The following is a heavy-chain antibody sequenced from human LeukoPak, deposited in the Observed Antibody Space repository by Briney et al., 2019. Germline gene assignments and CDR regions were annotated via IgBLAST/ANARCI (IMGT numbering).Heavy chain of an antibody. D-gene: IGHD5-12*01. CDR3: ARGSYSGTIDY. CDR2: INPNSGGT. J-gene: IGHJ4*02. CDR1: GYIFTSYY. V-gene: IGHV1-2*02. Sequence: ASVKVSCKASGYIFTSYYMHWVRQAPGEGLEWMGWINPNSGGTNYAQKFQGRVTMTRDTSISTAYMELSRLRSDDTAVYYCARGSYSGTIDYWGQGTLVTVSS.